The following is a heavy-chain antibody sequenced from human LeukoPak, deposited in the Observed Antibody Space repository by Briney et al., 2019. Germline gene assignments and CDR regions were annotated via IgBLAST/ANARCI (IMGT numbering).Heavy chain of an antibody. V-gene: IGHV4-38-2*02. CDR2: IYHSGST. J-gene: IGHJ6*03. CDR1: GYSISSGYY. Sequence: PSETLSLTCTVSGYSISSGYYWGWIRQPPGKGLEWIGSIYHSGSTYYNPSLKSRVTISVDTSKNQFSLKLSSVTAADTAVYYCARFSPFRLVRGYYYYMDVWGKGTTVTVSS. CDR3: ARFSPFRLVRGYYYYMDV. D-gene: IGHD3-10*01.